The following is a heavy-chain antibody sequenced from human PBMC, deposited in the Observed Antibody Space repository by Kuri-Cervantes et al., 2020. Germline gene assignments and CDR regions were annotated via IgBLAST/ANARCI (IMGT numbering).Heavy chain of an antibody. CDR3: ARDHRARITRYYYGMDV. D-gene: IGHD2-2*01. J-gene: IGHJ6*02. CDR1: GYTFTGYY. V-gene: IGHV1-2*02. CDR2: INPNSGGT. Sequence: ASVKVSCKASGYTFTGYYMHWVRQAPGQGLEWMGWINPNSGGTNYAQKFQGRVTMTRDTSISTAYMELSSVTAADTAVYYCARDHRARITRYYYGMDVWGQGTTVTVSS.